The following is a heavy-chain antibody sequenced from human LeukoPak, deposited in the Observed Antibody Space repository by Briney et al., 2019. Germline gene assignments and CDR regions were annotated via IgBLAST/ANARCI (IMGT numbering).Heavy chain of an antibody. CDR2: ISSSGSTI. J-gene: IGHJ4*02. CDR1: GFTFTSYE. CDR3: ASLSPAVAGYFDY. V-gene: IGHV3-48*03. D-gene: IGHD6-19*01. Sequence: GGSLRLSCAASGFTFTSYEMNWVRQAPGKGLEWVSYISSSGSTIYYADSVKGRFTISRDNAKNSLYLQMNSLRAEDTAVYYCASLSPAVAGYFDYWGQGTLVTVSS.